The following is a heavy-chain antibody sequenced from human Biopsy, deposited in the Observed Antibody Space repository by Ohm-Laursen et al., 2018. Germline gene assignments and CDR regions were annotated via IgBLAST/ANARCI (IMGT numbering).Heavy chain of an antibody. D-gene: IGHD6-25*01. Sequence: ASVKVSCKASGYKFTSYGMSWVRQAPGQGFEWMGRISGYNGNTNYAQKFQGRITMTIDAATSTGYMDLRSLKSDDTAVYYCERIAAAGWDDYWGQGTLVTVSS. CDR1: GYKFTSYG. J-gene: IGHJ4*02. CDR3: ERIAAAGWDDY. V-gene: IGHV1-18*01. CDR2: ISGYNGNT.